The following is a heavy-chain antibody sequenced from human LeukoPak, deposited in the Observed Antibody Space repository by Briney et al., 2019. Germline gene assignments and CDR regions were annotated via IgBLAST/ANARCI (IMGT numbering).Heavy chain of an antibody. CDR2: TYYRSKWYY. CDR1: VDSVSSISVA. CDR3: SLARSEYHYGMDV. Sequence: SQTLSLTCAISVDSVSSISVAWNWIRQSPSRGLEWLGRTYYRSKWYYEYAVSVKSRINISPDTSKNQFSLQLTSVTPEDTAVYYCSLARSEYHYGMDVWGQGTTVTVSS. V-gene: IGHV6-1*01. J-gene: IGHJ6*02.